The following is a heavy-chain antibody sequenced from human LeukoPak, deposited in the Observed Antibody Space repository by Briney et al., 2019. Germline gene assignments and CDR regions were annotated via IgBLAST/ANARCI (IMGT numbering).Heavy chain of an antibody. Sequence: SETLSLTCTVSGGSISSSNYYWGWIRQPPGKGLDWIGSIFDTGRTYYNPPLKSRVTMSVDTSKNQFSLKMTSMTSADTAVYYCARHRHDDFWSGTPLGYWGQGTLVTVSS. V-gene: IGHV4-39*01. D-gene: IGHD3-3*01. CDR2: IFDTGRT. J-gene: IGHJ4*01. CDR1: GGSISSSNYY. CDR3: ARHRHDDFWSGTPLGY.